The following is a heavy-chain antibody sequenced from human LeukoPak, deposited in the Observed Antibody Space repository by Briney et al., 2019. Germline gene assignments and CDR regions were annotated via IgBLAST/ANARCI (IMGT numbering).Heavy chain of an antibody. CDR3: ARDSVSSSSFDY. J-gene: IGHJ4*02. V-gene: IGHV1-2*02. CDR2: INPNSGGT. D-gene: IGHD6-6*01. CDR1: GYTFTGYY. Sequence: ASVKVSCKASGYTFTGYYMHWVRQAPGQGLEWMGWINPNSGGTNYAQKLQGRVTMTRDTSISTAYMELSRLRSDDTAVYYCARDSVSSSSFDYWGQGTLVTVSS.